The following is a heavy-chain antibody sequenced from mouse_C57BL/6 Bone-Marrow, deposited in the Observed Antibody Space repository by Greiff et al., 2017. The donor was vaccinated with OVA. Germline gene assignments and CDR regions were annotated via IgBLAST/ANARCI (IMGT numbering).Heavy chain of an antibody. J-gene: IGHJ3*01. CDR1: GFTFSDFY. D-gene: IGHD5-1*01. V-gene: IGHV7-1*01. CDR3: ARDALPAPFAY. Sequence: EVQRVESGGGLVQSGRSLRLSCATSGFTFSDFYMEWVRQAPGKGLEWIAASRNKANDYTTEYSASVKGRFIVSRDTSQSILYLQMNALRAEDTAIYYCARDALPAPFAYWGQGTLVTVSA. CDR2: SRNKANDYTT.